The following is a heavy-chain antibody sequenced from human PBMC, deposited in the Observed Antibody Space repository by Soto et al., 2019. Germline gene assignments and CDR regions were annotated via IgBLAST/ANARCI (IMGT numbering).Heavy chain of an antibody. CDR3: ARMESFGSLNWFDP. J-gene: IGHJ5*02. D-gene: IGHD5-18*01. CDR2: MNPGSGDT. V-gene: IGHV1-8*02. Sequence: GASVEVSCKASGYTFTNNEVSWVRQATGQGLEWMGWMNPGSGDTGYAQKLQGRVTMTRDISIATAYMELNSLTSEDTAIYYCARMESFGSLNWFDPWGQGTLVTVSS. CDR1: GYTFTNNE.